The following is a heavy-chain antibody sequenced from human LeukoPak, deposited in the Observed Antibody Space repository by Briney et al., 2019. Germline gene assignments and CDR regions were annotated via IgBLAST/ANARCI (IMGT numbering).Heavy chain of an antibody. J-gene: IGHJ4*02. D-gene: IGHD6-19*01. CDR2: MYHSGNT. CDR1: GGSISSSNW. CDR3: AMKYSSGPFDY. V-gene: IGHV4-4*02. Sequence: PSGTLSLTCAVSGGSISSSNWWSWVRQPPGKGLEWIGEMYHSGNTNYNPSLKSRVTISVDKSKNQFSVKLTSVTAADTAVYYCAMKYSSGPFDYWGQGTLVTVSS.